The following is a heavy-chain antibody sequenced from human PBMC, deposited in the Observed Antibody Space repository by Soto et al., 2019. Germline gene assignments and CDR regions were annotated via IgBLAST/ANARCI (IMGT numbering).Heavy chain of an antibody. CDR3: VRDDDYGGTNNWFDP. V-gene: IGHV3-11*01. D-gene: IGHD4-17*01. Sequence: QEQLVESGGGVVKPGGSLRFSCTASGFSFSDYYMSWIRQAPGKGLECIAYISSSGNSIYYADSVKGRFTVSRDNAKNSLYLHMNSLTAEDTAMYYCVRDDDYGGTNNWFDPWGQGTLVTVSS. CDR2: ISSSGNSI. CDR1: GFSFSDYY. J-gene: IGHJ5*02.